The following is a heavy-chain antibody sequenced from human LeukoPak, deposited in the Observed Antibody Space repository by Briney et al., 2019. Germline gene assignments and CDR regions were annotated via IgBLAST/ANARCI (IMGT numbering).Heavy chain of an antibody. J-gene: IGHJ4*02. CDR2: MKEDGGEI. V-gene: IGHV3-7*01. CDR1: GFPFSNYW. Sequence: GGSLRLSCAGSGFPFSNYWMAWVRQAPGKGLEWVANMKEDGGEINYVDSVKGRFTISRDNAKNSLDLRMNNLRVDDTAVYYCVRDRGYSTFDYWGQGTLVIVSS. CDR3: VRDRGYSTFDY. D-gene: IGHD4-23*01.